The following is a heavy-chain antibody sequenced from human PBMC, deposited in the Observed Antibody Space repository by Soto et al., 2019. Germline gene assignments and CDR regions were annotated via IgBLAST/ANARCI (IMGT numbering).Heavy chain of an antibody. Sequence: QLQLVQSGTEVKKPGSSVTVSCKASGGTFGNYAINWLRQAPGQGLQWMGDISPMFHKANYEQTFQGRVSITAYESTNTVYMELSSLRSEDTSLYYCAREVEVLTPGFGAWGQGTLVTVSS. V-gene: IGHV1-69*01. CDR3: AREVEVLTPGFGA. D-gene: IGHD2-2*01. J-gene: IGHJ5*02. CDR1: GGTFGNYA. CDR2: ISPMFHKA.